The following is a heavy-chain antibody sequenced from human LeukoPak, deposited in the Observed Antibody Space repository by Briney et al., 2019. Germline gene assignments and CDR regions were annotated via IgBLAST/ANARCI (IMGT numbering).Heavy chain of an antibody. CDR3: ASRGVTVRDGWFDP. Sequence: MSSETLSLTCTVSGGSISSSSYYWGWIRQPPGKGLEWIGSIYYSGSTNYNPSLKSRVTISVDTSKNQFSLKLSSVTAADTAVYYCASRGVTVRDGWFDPWGQGTLVTVSS. CDR1: GGSISSSSYY. J-gene: IGHJ5*02. D-gene: IGHD5-24*01. CDR2: IYYSGST. V-gene: IGHV4-39*07.